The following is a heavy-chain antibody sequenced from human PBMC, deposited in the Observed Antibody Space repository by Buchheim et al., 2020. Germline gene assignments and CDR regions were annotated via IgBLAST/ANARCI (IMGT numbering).Heavy chain of an antibody. J-gene: IGHJ4*02. CDR1: GFTFRNYW. Sequence: VQLVESGGGLVQPGGSLRLSCTASGFTFRNYWMTWVRQAPGKGLEWVANINKDGREKYFLASVKGRFTISRANAKTSLYLQMNSLRAEDTAVYYCVRELVVAPAEYFDSWGQGT. D-gene: IGHD2-15*01. CDR3: VRELVVAPAEYFDS. CDR2: INKDGREK. V-gene: IGHV3-7*01.